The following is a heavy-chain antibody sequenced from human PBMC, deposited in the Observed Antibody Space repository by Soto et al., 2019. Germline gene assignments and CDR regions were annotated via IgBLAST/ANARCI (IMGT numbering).Heavy chain of an antibody. CDR2: ISGSGGET. Sequence: GGSLRLSCAASGFTFGSDAMSWARQAPGKGLEWVSVISGSGGETFYADSVKGRFTISRDNSKNTLFLQMNSLRADDTALYYCAKGRHGSSYSASDYWGQGTLVTVSS. CDR3: AKGRHGSSYSASDY. V-gene: IGHV3-23*01. D-gene: IGHD2-15*01. J-gene: IGHJ4*02. CDR1: GFTFGSDA.